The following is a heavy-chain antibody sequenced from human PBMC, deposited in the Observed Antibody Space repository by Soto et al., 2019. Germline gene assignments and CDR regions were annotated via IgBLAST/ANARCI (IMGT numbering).Heavy chain of an antibody. CDR1: GGSISSGGYY. CDR3: ARAVAAAPVLFDY. Sequence: PSETLSLTCTVSGGSISSGGYYWSWIRQHPGKGLEWIGYIYYSGSTYYNPSLKSRVTISVDTSKNQFSLKLSSVTAADTAVYYCARAVAAAPVLFDYWGQGTLVTVSS. CDR2: IYYSGST. V-gene: IGHV4-31*03. J-gene: IGHJ4*02. D-gene: IGHD6-13*01.